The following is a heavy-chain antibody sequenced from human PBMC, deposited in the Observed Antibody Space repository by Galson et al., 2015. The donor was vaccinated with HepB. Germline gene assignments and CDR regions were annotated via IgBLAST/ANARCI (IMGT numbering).Heavy chain of an antibody. CDR2: IYSGGDT. CDR1: GFTVSSNY. D-gene: IGHD6-6*01. V-gene: IGHV3-53*01. Sequence: SLRLSCAASGFTVSSNYMSWVRQAPGKGLEWVSVIYSGGDTSYVDSVKGRFTISRDNARNSLYLQMNSLRDEDTAVYYCARSARRDLDFWGQGTLVTVSS. J-gene: IGHJ4*02. CDR3: ARSARRDLDF.